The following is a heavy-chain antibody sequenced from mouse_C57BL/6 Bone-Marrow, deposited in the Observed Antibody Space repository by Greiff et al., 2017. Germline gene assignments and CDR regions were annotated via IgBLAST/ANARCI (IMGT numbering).Heavy chain of an antibody. CDR1: GYTFTSYW. Sequence: QVQLQQPGAELVKPGASVKLSCKASGYTFTSYWMHWVKQRPGQGLEWIGMIHPNSGSTNYNEKFKSKATLTVDKSSSTAYMQLSSLTSEDSAVYYCARDIFPRYYGSSYYYAMDYWGQGTSVTVSS. CDR2: IHPNSGST. D-gene: IGHD1-1*01. CDR3: ARDIFPRYYGSSYYYAMDY. J-gene: IGHJ4*01. V-gene: IGHV1-64*01.